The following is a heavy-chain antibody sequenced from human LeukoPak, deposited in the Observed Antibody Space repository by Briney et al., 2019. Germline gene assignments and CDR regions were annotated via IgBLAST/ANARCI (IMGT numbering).Heavy chain of an antibody. J-gene: IGHJ4*02. CDR2: INHSGST. CDR3: ARHTPLYTIWKRGFDY. V-gene: IGHV4-34*01. D-gene: IGHD3-3*01. CDR1: GGSFSGYY. Sequence: PSETLSLTCAVYGGSFSGYYWSWIRQPPGKGLEWIGEINHSGSTNYNPSLKSRVTISVDTSKNQFSLKLSSVTAADTAVYYCARHTPLYTIWKRGFDYWGQGTLVTVSS.